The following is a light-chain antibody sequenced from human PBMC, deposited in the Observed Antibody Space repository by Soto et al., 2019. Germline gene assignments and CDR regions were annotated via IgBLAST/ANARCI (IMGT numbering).Light chain of an antibody. CDR1: TGAVTNGHY. Sequence: QTVVTQEPSLTVSPGGTVTLTCGSSTGAVTNGHYPYWFQQKPGQAPRTLFYDTTNRHSWTPARFSGSLLGGKAALTLSGAQPEDEAEYYCLLSYNGPYVFGTGTQLTVL. CDR3: LLSYNGPYV. V-gene: IGLV7-46*01. CDR2: DTT. J-gene: IGLJ1*01.